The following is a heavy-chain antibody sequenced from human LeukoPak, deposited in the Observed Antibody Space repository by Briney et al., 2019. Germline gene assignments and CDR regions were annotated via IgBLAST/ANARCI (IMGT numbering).Heavy chain of an antibody. J-gene: IGHJ4*02. D-gene: IGHD5-24*01. Sequence: PSETLSLTCTVSGGSMSSFYWSWVRQPPGKGLEWIGYIYYSGNTNYNSSLKSRVTMSVDTSKNQFSLKLSSVTAADTAVYYCARGDGYNYVPYDYWGQGTLVTVSS. CDR3: ARGDGYNYVPYDY. V-gene: IGHV4-59*08. CDR2: IYYSGNT. CDR1: GGSMSSFY.